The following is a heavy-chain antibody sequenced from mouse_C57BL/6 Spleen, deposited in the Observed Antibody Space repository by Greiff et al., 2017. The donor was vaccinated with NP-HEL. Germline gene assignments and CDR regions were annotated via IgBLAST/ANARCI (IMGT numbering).Heavy chain of an antibody. J-gene: IGHJ3*01. CDR3: TRSNYGAWFAY. CDR1: VFTFSNYW. CDR2: IRLKSDNYAT. V-gene: IGHV6-3*01. Sequence: EVKLMESGGGLVQPGGSMKLSCVASVFTFSNYWMNWVRQSPEKGLEWVAQIRLKSDNYATHYAESVKGRFTISRDDSKSSVYLQMNNLRAEDTGIYYCTRSNYGAWFAYWGQGTLVTVSA. D-gene: IGHD2-5*01.